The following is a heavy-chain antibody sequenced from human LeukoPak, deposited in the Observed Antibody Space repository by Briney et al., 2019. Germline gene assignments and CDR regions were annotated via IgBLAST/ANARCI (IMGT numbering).Heavy chain of an antibody. CDR3: ARDRLGGVIVD. CDR1: GFTVSSNY. CDR2: IYSGGST. V-gene: IGHV3-53*01. Sequence: PGRSLRLSCAASGFTVSSNYMSWVRQDRGKGREWVSFIYSGGSTYYADSVKGRFTISRDNSKNTLYLQMNSLRAEDTAVYYCARDRLGGVIVDWGQGTLVTVSS. D-gene: IGHD3-16*02. J-gene: IGHJ4*02.